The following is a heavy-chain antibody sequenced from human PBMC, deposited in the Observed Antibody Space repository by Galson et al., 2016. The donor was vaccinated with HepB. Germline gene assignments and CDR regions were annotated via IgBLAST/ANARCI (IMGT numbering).Heavy chain of an antibody. J-gene: IGHJ4*02. V-gene: IGHV4-61*02. D-gene: IGHD2-2*02. CDR1: GGSISSGIYY. CDR2: IYTSGST. Sequence: TLSLTCTVSGGSISSGIYYWSWIRQPAGKGLEWIGRIYTSGSTFYNASFKRRVTMSIDTSKNQFSLKLSAVTAADTAVYFCARGYPYFDFWGQGTLVTVSS. CDR3: ARGYPYFDF.